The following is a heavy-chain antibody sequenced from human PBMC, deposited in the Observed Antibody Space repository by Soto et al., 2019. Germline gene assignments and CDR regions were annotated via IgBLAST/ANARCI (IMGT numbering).Heavy chain of an antibody. J-gene: IGHJ6*02. CDR3: ARDQFRVVAATPLIGRSRGGMDV. D-gene: IGHD2-15*01. CDR2: IYYSGST. CDR1: GGSISSGDYY. V-gene: IGHV4-30-4*01. Sequence: SETLSLTCTVSGGSISSGDYYWSWIRQPPGKGLEWIGYIYYSGSTYYNPSLKSRVTISVDTSKNQFSLKLSSVTAADTAVYYCARDQFRVVAATPLIGRSRGGMDVWGQGTTVTVSS.